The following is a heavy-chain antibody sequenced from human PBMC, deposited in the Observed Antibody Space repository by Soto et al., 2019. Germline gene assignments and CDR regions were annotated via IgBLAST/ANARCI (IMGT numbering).Heavy chain of an antibody. CDR3: ARGYGGTTVPGY. D-gene: IGHD2-15*01. CDR2: IIPIFGTA. J-gene: IGHJ4*02. CDR1: GCTFSSYA. Sequence: SVKVSCKASGCTFSSYAISWVRQAPGQGLEWMGGIIPIFGTANYAQKFQGRVTITADESTSTAYMELSSLRSEDTAVYYCARGYGGTTVPGYWGQGNVVPVSS. V-gene: IGHV1-69*13.